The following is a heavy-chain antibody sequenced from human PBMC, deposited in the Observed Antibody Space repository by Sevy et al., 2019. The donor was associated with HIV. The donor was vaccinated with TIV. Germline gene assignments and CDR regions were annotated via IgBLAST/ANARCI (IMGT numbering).Heavy chain of an antibody. D-gene: IGHD2-2*01. CDR3: ARILGYCSSTSCSARGDAFDI. CDR2: INTNTGNP. V-gene: IGHV7-4-1*02. J-gene: IGHJ3*02. CDR1: GYTFTSYA. Sequence: ASVKVSCKASGYTFTSYAMNWVRQAPGQGLEWMGWINTNTGNPTYAQGFTGRFVFSLDTSVSTAYLQISSLKAEDTAMYYCARILGYCSSTSCSARGDAFDIWGQGTMVTVSS.